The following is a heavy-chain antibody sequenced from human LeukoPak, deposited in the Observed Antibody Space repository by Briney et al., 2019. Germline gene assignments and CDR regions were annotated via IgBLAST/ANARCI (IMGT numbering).Heavy chain of an antibody. J-gene: IGHJ4*02. CDR3: ARGRGSTYGLFDY. Sequence: PGGSLRLSCAASGFTFSSHWMHWVRQAPGKGLVWVSGINGEGVNIYYADSVKGRFPISRDNAKNTLYLQMNSLRAEDTAVYYCARGRGSTYGLFDYWGQGTLVTVSS. D-gene: IGHD5-18*01. V-gene: IGHV3-74*01. CDR2: INGEGVNI. CDR1: GFTFSSHW.